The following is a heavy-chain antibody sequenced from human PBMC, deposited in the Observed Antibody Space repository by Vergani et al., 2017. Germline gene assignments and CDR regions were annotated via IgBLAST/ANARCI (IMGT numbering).Heavy chain of an antibody. Sequence: QVQLQEPGPGLVKPSQTLSLTCAVSGGSTISGGYYWSWIRQHPGKGLEGIGHIYYSGSTYYNPSLKSRVTISADTSKNQFSLKLSSVTAADTAVYYCAGAPIECRIFGGGIIRFAFDIWGQGTVVTVSS. CDR2: IYYSGST. CDR1: GGSTISGGYY. CDR3: AGAPIECRIFGGGIIRFAFDI. V-gene: IGHV4-31*11. J-gene: IGHJ3*02. D-gene: IGHD3-3*02.